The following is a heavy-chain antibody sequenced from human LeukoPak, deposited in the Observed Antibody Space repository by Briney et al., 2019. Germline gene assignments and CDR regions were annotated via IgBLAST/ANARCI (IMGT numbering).Heavy chain of an antibody. J-gene: IGHJ6*02. Sequence: PSETLSLTCAVYGGSFSGYYWSWIRQPPGKGLEWIGEINHSGSTNYNPSLKSRVIISVDTSKNQFSLNLSSVTAADTAVYYCARANYYYGMDVWGQGTTVTVSS. CDR3: ARANYYYGMDV. CDR1: GGSFSGYY. CDR2: INHSGST. V-gene: IGHV4-34*01.